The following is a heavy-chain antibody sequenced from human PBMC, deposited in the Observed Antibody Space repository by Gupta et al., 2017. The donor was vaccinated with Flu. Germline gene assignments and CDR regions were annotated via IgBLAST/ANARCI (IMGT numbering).Heavy chain of an antibody. D-gene: IGHD1-26*01. CDR3: AHDNGTPSLNDAFDI. J-gene: IGHJ3*02. CDR1: GFSLSTSGVG. Sequence: QITLKESGPTLVKPTQTLTLTCTFSGFSLSTSGVGVGWIRQPPGKALEWLALIYWNDDKRYSPSLKSRLTITKDTSKNQVVLTMTNMDPVDTATYYCAHDNGTPSLNDAFDIWGQGTMVTVSS. V-gene: IGHV2-5*01. CDR2: IYWNDDK.